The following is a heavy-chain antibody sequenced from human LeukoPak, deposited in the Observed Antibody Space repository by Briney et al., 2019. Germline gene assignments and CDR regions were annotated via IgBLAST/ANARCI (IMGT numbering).Heavy chain of an antibody. V-gene: IGHV3-7*05. CDR1: GFTFSSHW. CDR2: IKTDGSET. J-gene: IGHJ4*02. Sequence: GGSLRLSCAASGFTFSSHWMTWVRQAPGEGLEWVANIKTDGSETHYVHSVKGRFTISRDNAKDSLFLQMNSLRAEDTAVYYCARWYYGSGSWVLDYWGQGTLVTV. CDR3: ARWYYGSGSWVLDY. D-gene: IGHD3-10*01.